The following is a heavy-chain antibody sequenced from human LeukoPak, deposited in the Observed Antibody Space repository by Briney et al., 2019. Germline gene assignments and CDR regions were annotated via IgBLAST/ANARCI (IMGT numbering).Heavy chain of an antibody. Sequence: SETLSLTCTVSGGSVSSGSYYWSWIRQPPGKGLEWIGYIYYSGSTNYNPSLKSRVTISVDTSKNQFSLKLSSVTAADTAVYYCARDLDGSGFDYWGQGTLVTVSS. CDR2: IYYSGST. CDR1: GGSVSSGSYY. CDR3: ARDLDGSGFDY. D-gene: IGHD3-10*01. J-gene: IGHJ4*02. V-gene: IGHV4-61*01.